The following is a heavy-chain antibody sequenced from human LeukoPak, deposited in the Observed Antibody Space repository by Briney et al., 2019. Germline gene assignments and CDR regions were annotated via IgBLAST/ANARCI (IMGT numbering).Heavy chain of an antibody. J-gene: IGHJ4*02. CDR2: ITSSSSYK. CDR1: GFTFSNYN. CDR3: VEDPQMYSGSFSYYLDY. Sequence: GGSLRLSCAAPGFTFSNYNMNWVRQAPGKGLEWISSITSSSSYKFYADSVKGRFTISRDNAKNSLYLQMNSLRAEDTAMYYCVEDPQMYSGSFSYYLDYWGQGTLVTVSS. V-gene: IGHV3-21*01. D-gene: IGHD1-26*01.